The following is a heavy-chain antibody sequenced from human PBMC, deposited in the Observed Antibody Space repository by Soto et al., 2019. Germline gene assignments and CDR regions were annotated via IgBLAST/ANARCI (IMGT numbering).Heavy chain of an antibody. CDR3: ASLNFDILTGYYAFDL. D-gene: IGHD3-9*01. V-gene: IGHV4-59*08. CDR1: GGSISGYY. Sequence: SETLSLTCTVSGGSISGYYWSWIRQSPEKGLDYIGYISYSGSTNYNPSLKSRVTTSLDTSKNQFSLKLSSVTAADTAIYYCASLNFDILTGYYAFDLWGQGTMVTVSS. J-gene: IGHJ3*01. CDR2: ISYSGST.